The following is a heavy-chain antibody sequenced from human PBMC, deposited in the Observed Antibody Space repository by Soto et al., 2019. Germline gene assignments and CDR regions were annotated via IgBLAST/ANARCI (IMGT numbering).Heavy chain of an antibody. D-gene: IGHD2-15*01. CDR3: ARDTSWWREGMEH. Sequence: QVHLVESGGGVVQPGRSLRLSCAASGFIFSSYGMHWVRQAPGKGLEWVAVIWYDGSDQYYADSVKGRFTITRDKSKNTLYLKMDRLRAEDTAVYYGARDTSWWREGMEHWCQGTLVTVSS. V-gene: IGHV3-33*01. CDR1: GFIFSSYG. CDR2: IWYDGSDQ. J-gene: IGHJ1*01.